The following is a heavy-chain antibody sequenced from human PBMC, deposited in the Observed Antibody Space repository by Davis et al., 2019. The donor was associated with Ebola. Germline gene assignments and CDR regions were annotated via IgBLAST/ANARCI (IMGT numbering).Heavy chain of an antibody. Sequence: GESLKISCAASGFSFSSYAMSWVRQAPGKGLEWVSGISIIGGSTEYADSVKGRFTIARDNSKNTLYLQMNGLRVEDTAIYYCAKDNRNIWSEVWGQGTMVTVSS. D-gene: IGHD2/OR15-2a*01. V-gene: IGHV3-23*01. J-gene: IGHJ3*01. CDR3: AKDNRNIWSEV. CDR2: ISIIGGST. CDR1: GFSFSSYA.